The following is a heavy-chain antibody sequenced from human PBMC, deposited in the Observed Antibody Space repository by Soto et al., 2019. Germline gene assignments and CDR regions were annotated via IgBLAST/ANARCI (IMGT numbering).Heavy chain of an antibody. CDR2: INSNGSAI. J-gene: IGHJ4*02. D-gene: IGHD4-4*01. CDR1: GFTFSDYS. CDR3: AKVHTVAQVYYFDY. Sequence: PGGSLRLSCAASGFTFSDYSMSWVRQAPGKGLEWVSYINSNGSAIFYADSVKGRFTISRDNSKNSLYLQMNSLRAEDTAAYYCAKVHTVAQVYYFDYWGQGTLVTVSS. V-gene: IGHV3-48*01.